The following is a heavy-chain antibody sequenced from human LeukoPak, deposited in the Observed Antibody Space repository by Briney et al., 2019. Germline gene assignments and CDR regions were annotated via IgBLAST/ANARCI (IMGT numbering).Heavy chain of an antibody. CDR3: ARGTTDIVAEISDAFDI. CDR2: ISYDASNK. V-gene: IGHV3-30-3*01. J-gene: IGHJ3*02. CDR1: GFTFSAFA. D-gene: IGHD5-12*01. Sequence: HPGRSLRLSCAASGFTFSAFAMHWARQAPGKGLEWVAAISYDASNKYYAVSVRGRFTISRDNSRNTLFLQMNSLRADDMAVYYCARGTTDIVAEISDAFDIWGQGTVVTVPS.